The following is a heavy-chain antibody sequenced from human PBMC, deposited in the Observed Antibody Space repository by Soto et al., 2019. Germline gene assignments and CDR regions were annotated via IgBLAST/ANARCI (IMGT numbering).Heavy chain of an antibody. CDR2: TSYDGGNK. J-gene: IGHJ4*02. V-gene: IGHV3-30-3*01. CDR3: ARDGAYSDVSRLDY. CDR1: GFTFSSYA. Sequence: QVQLVESGGGVVQPGRSLRLSCAASGFTFSSYAMHWVRQAPGKGLEWVAVTSYDGGNKYYADSVRGRFTISRDNSKKTLYLQVNSLRAEDTALYYCARDGAYSDVSRLDYWGQGTLVTVSS. D-gene: IGHD3-22*01.